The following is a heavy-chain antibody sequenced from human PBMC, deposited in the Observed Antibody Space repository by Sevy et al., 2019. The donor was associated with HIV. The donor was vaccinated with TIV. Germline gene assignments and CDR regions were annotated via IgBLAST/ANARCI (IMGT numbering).Heavy chain of an antibody. CDR1: GGSIHNSY. CDR3: AREYSSSETLHV. V-gene: IGHV4-59*01. J-gene: IGHJ6*02. CDR2: IHSSGST. Sequence: SETLSLTCTVSGGSIHNSYWSWIRQSPGKGLEWIGYIHSSGSTNGNPSLKGRVTISVDTSKNQFSLNLKSVTAADSGIDYCAREYSSSETLHVWGQGTTVTVSS. D-gene: IGHD6-13*01.